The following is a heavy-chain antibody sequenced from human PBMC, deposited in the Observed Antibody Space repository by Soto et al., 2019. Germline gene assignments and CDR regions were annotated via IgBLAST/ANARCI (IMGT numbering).Heavy chain of an antibody. Sequence: QITLKGSGPTLVRPPQTLTLTCTFSGFSLTSGVGVGWIRQPPGKALEWLALIYWDDDKRYSPSLKNRLTITKDTSKNQVVLTMTNVGPVDTATYFCAHIDPEIVTVGGHGGFDYWGQGTLVTVSS. CDR2: IYWDDDK. CDR1: GFSLTSGVG. J-gene: IGHJ4*02. D-gene: IGHD5-12*01. CDR3: AHIDPEIVTVGGHGGFDY. V-gene: IGHV2-5*02.